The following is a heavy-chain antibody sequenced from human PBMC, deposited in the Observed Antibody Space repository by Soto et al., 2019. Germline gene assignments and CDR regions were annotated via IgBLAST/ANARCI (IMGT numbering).Heavy chain of an antibody. D-gene: IGHD3-3*01. CDR3: VKDGLTSVFGLVYDGSDI. Sequence: EVRLVESGGAWVHPGSSLSLSSQALGFTFGDYAMHWVGRAPGKGPEWVSGISWNSGNIGYAAAVKGRFTISRDNAKNSLYLQMNSLSAEDTALYFCVKDGLTSVFGLVYDGSDIWGLGTMVTVSS. CDR2: ISWNSGNI. CDR1: GFTFGDYA. J-gene: IGHJ3*02. V-gene: IGHV3-9*01.